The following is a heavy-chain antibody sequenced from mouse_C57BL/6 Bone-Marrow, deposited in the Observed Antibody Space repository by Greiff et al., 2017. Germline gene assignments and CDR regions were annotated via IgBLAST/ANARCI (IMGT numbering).Heavy chain of an antibody. CDR1: GFTFSSYA. Sequence: EVKVEESGEGLVKPGGSLKLSCAASGFTFSSYAMSWVRQTPEKRLEWVAYISSGGDYIYYADTVKGRFTISRDNARNTLYLQMSSLKSEDTAMYYCTRGTITTVVYFDYWAKAPLSQSPQ. V-gene: IGHV5-9-1*02. D-gene: IGHD1-1*01. J-gene: IGHJ2*01. CDR3: TRGTITTVVYFDY. CDR2: ISSGGDYI.